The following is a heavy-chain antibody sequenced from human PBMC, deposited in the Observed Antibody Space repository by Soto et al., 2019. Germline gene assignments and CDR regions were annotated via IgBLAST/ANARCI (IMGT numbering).Heavy chain of an antibody. Sequence: QVQLVESGGGVVQPGRSLRLSCAASGFTFSSYAMHWVRQAPGKGLEWVAVISYDGSNKYYADSVKGRFTISGDNSKNTRYLQMNSLRAEDTAVYYCARAQLVRTPGVDYWGQGTLVTVSS. D-gene: IGHD6-13*01. J-gene: IGHJ4*02. CDR3: ARAQLVRTPGVDY. CDR2: ISYDGSNK. CDR1: GFTFSSYA. V-gene: IGHV3-30-3*01.